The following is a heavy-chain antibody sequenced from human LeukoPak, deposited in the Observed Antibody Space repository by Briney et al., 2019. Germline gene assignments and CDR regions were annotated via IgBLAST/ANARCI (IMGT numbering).Heavy chain of an antibody. CDR2: ISSSSSTI. Sequence: PGGSLRLSCAASGFTFSSYSMNWVRQAPGKGLEWVSYISSSSSTIYYADSVKGRFTISRDNAKNSLYLQMNSLRAEDTAVYYCASSSMAYSSSLSFDYWGQGTLVTVSS. D-gene: IGHD6-6*01. CDR3: ASSSMAYSSSLSFDY. CDR1: GFTFSSYS. J-gene: IGHJ4*02. V-gene: IGHV3-48*01.